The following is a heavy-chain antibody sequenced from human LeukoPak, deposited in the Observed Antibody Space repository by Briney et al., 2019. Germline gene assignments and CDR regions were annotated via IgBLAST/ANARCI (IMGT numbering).Heavy chain of an antibody. V-gene: IGHV1-2*02. D-gene: IGHD5/OR15-5a*01. CDR1: GYTFINYY. J-gene: IGHJ4*02. Sequence: ASVKVPCKASGYTFINYYIHWVRQAPGQGLEWMGWINPNSGGTSYTQKLQGRVTMTTDTSTSTAYMELRSLRSDDTAVYYCARDGGYSVYDKIDYWGQGTLVTVSS. CDR3: ARDGGYSVYDKIDY. CDR2: INPNSGGT.